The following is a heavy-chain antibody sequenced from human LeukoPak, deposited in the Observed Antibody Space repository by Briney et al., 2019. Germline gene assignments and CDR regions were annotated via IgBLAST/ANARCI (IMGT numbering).Heavy chain of an antibody. CDR3: AREGYSYISEGFDY. CDR2: IYSGGST. V-gene: IGHV3-53*01. Sequence: GGSLRLSCAASGFTVSSNYMSWVRQAPGKGLEWVSVIYSGGSTYYADSVKGRFTISRDNSKNTLYLQMNSLRAEDTAVYYCAREGYSYISEGFDYWGQGTLVTVSS. J-gene: IGHJ4*02. D-gene: IGHD5-18*01. CDR1: GFTVSSNY.